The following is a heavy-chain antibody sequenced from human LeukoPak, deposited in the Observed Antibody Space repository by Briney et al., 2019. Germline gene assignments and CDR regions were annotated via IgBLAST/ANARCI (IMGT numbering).Heavy chain of an antibody. CDR2: ISGSGGST. D-gene: IGHD5-12*01. Sequence: GGSLRLSCAASGFTFSSYAMSWVRQAPAKGLEWVSAISGSGGSTYYADSVKGRFTISRDNSKNTLYLQMNSLRAEDTAVYYCAKDGKGRGYSGYDSPYFDYWGQGTLVTVSS. V-gene: IGHV3-23*01. CDR3: AKDGKGRGYSGYDSPYFDY. CDR1: GFTFSSYA. J-gene: IGHJ4*02.